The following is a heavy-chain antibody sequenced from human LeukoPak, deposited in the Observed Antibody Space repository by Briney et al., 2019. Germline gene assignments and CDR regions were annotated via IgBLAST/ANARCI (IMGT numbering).Heavy chain of an antibody. CDR1: GFTFSSYA. J-gene: IGHJ4*02. D-gene: IGHD1-26*01. V-gene: IGHV3-23*01. CDR2: ISGSGGST. Sequence: GGSLRLSCAASGFTFSSYAMSWVRQAPGKGLEWVSAISGSGGSTYYADSVKGRFTISRDNSKNTLYLQMNSLRAEDTAVYYCAEDIEPLGATSTFDYWGQGTLVTVSS. CDR3: AEDIEPLGATSTFDY.